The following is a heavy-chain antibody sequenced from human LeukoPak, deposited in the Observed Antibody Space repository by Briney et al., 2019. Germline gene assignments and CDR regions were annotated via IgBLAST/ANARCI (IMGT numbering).Heavy chain of an antibody. CDR2: IKTDGSTT. J-gene: IGHJ4*02. CDR3: ARDYGGDN. CDR1: GFTFSNYW. D-gene: IGHD4-23*01. V-gene: IGHV3-74*01. Sequence: PGGSLRLSCAVSGFTFSNYWMHWVRQAPGKGLVWVSRIKTDGSTTSYADSVKGRFTISRDNSKNTLYLQMNSLRAEDTAVYYCARDYGGDNWGQGTQVTVSS.